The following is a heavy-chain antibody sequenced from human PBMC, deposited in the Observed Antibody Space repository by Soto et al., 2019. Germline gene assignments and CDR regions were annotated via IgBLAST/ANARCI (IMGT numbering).Heavy chain of an antibody. CDR1: GGTFSSYA. J-gene: IGHJ4*02. CDR2: IIPIFGTA. V-gene: IGHV1-69*05. Sequence: KVSCKASGGTFSSYAISLVRQAPGQGLEWMGGIIPIFGTANYAQKFQGRVTITRDTSASTAYMELSSLRSEDTAVYYCASVTASSSSFGYWGQGTLVTVSS. D-gene: IGHD6-13*01. CDR3: ASVTASSSSFGY.